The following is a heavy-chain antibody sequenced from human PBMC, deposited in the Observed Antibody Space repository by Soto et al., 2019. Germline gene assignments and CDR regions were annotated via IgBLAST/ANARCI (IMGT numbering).Heavy chain of an antibody. V-gene: IGHV3-33*01. CDR2: IWYDGSNK. J-gene: IGHJ5*02. CDR3: AREGGNEWELLQGDWFDP. Sequence: QVQLVESGGGVVQPGRSLRLSCAASGFTFSSYGMHWVRQAPGKGLEWVAVIWYDGSNKYYADSVKGRFTISRDNSKNMLYLKMTSLRAEGTALYYCAREGGNEWELLQGDWFDPWGQGTLVTV. CDR1: GFTFSSYG. D-gene: IGHD1-26*01.